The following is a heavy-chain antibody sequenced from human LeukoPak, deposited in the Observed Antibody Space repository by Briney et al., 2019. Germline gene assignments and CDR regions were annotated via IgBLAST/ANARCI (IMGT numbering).Heavy chain of an antibody. CDR3: ARGAYYFDY. Sequence: SETLSLTCTVSGGSVSSGSYYWSWIRQPTGKGLEWIGYIYYSGSTNYNPSLKSRVTISVDTSKNQFSLKLTSVTAADTAVYYCARGAYYFDYWGQGTLVTVSS. J-gene: IGHJ4*02. CDR2: IYYSGST. CDR1: GGSVSSGSYY. V-gene: IGHV4-61*01.